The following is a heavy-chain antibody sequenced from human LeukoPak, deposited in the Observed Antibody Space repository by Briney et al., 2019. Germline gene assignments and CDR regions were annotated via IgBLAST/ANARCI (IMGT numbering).Heavy chain of an antibody. CDR1: GFTFSSYA. CDR3: AKDGSGSYYEFDY. CDR2: ISGSGGST. V-gene: IGHV3-23*01. Sequence: GRSLLLSCAASGFTFSSYAMSWVRQAPGKGLEWVSAISGSGGSTYYADSVKGRFTISRGNSKNTLYLQMNSLRAEDTAVYYCAKDGSGSYYEFDYWGQGTLVTVSS. D-gene: IGHD1-26*01. J-gene: IGHJ4*02.